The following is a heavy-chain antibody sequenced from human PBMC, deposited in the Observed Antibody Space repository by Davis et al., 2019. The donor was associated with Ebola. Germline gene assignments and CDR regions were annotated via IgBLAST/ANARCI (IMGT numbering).Heavy chain of an antibody. V-gene: IGHV3-9*01. Sequence: SLKISCAASGFTFDDYAMHWVRQAPGKGLEWVSGISWNSGSIGYADSVKGRFTISRDNAKNSLYLQMNSLRAEDTALYYCAKAAAAGTGVFDYWGQGTLVTVPS. D-gene: IGHD6-13*01. J-gene: IGHJ4*02. CDR2: ISWNSGSI. CDR3: AKAAAAGTGVFDY. CDR1: GFTFDDYA.